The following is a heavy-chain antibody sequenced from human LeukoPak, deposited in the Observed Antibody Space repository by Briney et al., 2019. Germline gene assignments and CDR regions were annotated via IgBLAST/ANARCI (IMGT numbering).Heavy chain of an antibody. J-gene: IGHJ3*02. Sequence: SETLSLTCAIYSESFSGYFWSWIRQPPGKGLEWIGEINYSGSTNYNPSLKSRVTISVDTSKNQFSLKLSSVIAADTAVYYCAREGRQQLDAWRGAFDIWGQGTMVTVSS. CDR1: SESFSGYF. D-gene: IGHD6-13*01. V-gene: IGHV4-34*01. CDR3: AREGRQQLDAWRGAFDI. CDR2: INYSGST.